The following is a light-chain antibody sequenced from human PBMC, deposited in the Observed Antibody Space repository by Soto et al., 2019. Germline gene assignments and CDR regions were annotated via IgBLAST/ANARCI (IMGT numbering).Light chain of an antibody. CDR1: SSNIGAGYD. CDR2: GNN. CDR3: QSYDSSLSGSVV. Sequence: QSVLTQPPSVSGAPGQRVTISCTGSSSNIGAGYDVHWYQQLPGTAPKLLIYGNNNRPSGVPDRFSGSKSGTSASLAITGIQAEDEADYYCQSYDSSLSGSVVFGGGTKLTVL. V-gene: IGLV1-40*01. J-gene: IGLJ2*01.